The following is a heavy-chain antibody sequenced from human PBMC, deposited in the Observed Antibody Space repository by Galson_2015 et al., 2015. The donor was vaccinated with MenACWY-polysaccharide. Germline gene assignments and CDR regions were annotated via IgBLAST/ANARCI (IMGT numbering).Heavy chain of an antibody. CDR1: GFTFDDYA. J-gene: IGHJ4*02. CDR3: AKDIGSSGWYMLS. CDR2: ISWNSGSI. D-gene: IGHD6-19*01. Sequence: SLRLSCAASGFTFDDYAMHWVRQAPGKGLEWVSGISWNSGSIGYADSVKGRFTISRDNAKNSLYLQMNSLRAEDTALYYCAKDIGSSGWYMLSGGQGTLVTVSS. V-gene: IGHV3-9*01.